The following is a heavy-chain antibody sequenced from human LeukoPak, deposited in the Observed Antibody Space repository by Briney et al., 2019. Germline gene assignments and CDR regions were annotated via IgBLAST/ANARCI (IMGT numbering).Heavy chain of an antibody. CDR3: AKALLVSVVVVAANDY. J-gene: IGHJ4*02. Sequence: GGSLRLSCAASGLTFSSYAMSWVRQAPGKGLEWVSAISGSGGSTYYADSVKGRFAISRDNSKNTLYLQMNSLRAEDTAVYYCAKALLVSVVVVAANDYWGQGTLVTVSS. D-gene: IGHD2-15*01. V-gene: IGHV3-23*01. CDR2: ISGSGGST. CDR1: GLTFSSYA.